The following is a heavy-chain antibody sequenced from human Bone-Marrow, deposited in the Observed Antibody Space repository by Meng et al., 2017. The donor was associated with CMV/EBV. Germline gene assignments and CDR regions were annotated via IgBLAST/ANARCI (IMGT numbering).Heavy chain of an antibody. CDR3: ARQLVYYGSGSYYIS. CDR1: GGSVSSSSYY. J-gene: IGHJ5*02. Sequence: ESLKISCTVSGGSVSSSSYYWGWIRQPPGKGLEWIGSIYYSGSTYYNPSLKSRVTISVDTSKNQFSLKLSSVTAADTAVYYCARQLVYYGSGSYYISWGQGTLVTGSS. V-gene: IGHV4-39*01. CDR2: IYYSGST. D-gene: IGHD3-10*01.